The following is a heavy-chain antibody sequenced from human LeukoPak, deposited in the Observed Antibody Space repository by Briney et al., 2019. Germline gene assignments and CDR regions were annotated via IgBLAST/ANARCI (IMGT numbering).Heavy chain of an antibody. D-gene: IGHD6-6*01. CDR3: GGSSSKSRWFDP. CDR1: GGSISSGNYY. V-gene: IGHV4-31*03. CDR2: IYYSGST. Sequence: SETLSLTCTVSGGSISSGNYYWSWIRQHPGKGLEWIGYIYYSGSTYYNPSLKSRVTISVDTSKNQFSLKLSSVTAADTAVYYCGGSSSKSRWFDPWGQGTLVTVSS. J-gene: IGHJ5*02.